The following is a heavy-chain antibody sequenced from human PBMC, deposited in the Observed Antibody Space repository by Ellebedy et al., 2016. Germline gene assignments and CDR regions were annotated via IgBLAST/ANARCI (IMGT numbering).Heavy chain of an antibody. D-gene: IGHD2-2*01. V-gene: IGHV1-18*01. Sequence: ASVTVSCXASRYTFPSYVISWVRQAPGQGLEWMGWISAYNGNTNYAQKLQGRVTMTTDTSTSTAYMELRSLRSDDTAVYYCARNPVVPAAPWGQGTLVTVSS. CDR2: ISAYNGNT. CDR3: ARNPVVPAAP. CDR1: RYTFPSYV. J-gene: IGHJ5*02.